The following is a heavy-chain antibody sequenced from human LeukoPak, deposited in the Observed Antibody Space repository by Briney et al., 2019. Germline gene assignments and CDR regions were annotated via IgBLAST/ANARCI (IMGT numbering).Heavy chain of an antibody. V-gene: IGHV3-11*04. J-gene: IGHJ6*03. CDR3: ARGYYDSSGYYKRDYYYYMDV. Sequence: PGGSLRLSCAASGFTFSDYYMSWIRQAPGKGLEWVSYISSSGSTIYYADSVKGRFTISRDNAKNSLYLQMNSLKAEDTAVYYCARGYYDSSGYYKRDYYYYMDVWGKGTTVTVSS. CDR1: GFTFSDYY. D-gene: IGHD3-22*01. CDR2: ISSSGSTI.